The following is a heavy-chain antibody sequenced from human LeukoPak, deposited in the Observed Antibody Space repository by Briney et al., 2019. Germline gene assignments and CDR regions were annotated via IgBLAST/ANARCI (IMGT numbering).Heavy chain of an antibody. CDR2: ISSSGSIM. CDR3: ARTPTYYDISTDYPYYFDY. J-gene: IGHJ4*02. Sequence: GGSLRLSCVASGFTFSSFQMNWVRQAPGKGLEWVSYISSSGSIMFYADSVKGRFTISRDNAKDSLYLHMNSLRAEDTAVYYCARTPTYYDISTDYPYYFDYWGQGTLVTVSS. V-gene: IGHV3-48*03. D-gene: IGHD3-9*01. CDR1: GFTFSSFQ.